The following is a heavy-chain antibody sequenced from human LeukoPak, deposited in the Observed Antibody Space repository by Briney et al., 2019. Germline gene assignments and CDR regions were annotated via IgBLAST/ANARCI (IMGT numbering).Heavy chain of an antibody. CDR3: AREAPYYYGSGSYYNPYYFDY. D-gene: IGHD3-10*01. Sequence: ASVKVSCKASGYTFTGYYMHWVRQAPGQGLEWMRWINPNSGGTNYAQKFQGRVTMTRDTSISTAYMELSRLRSDDTAVYYCAREAPYYYGSGSYYNPYYFDYWGQGTLVTVSS. J-gene: IGHJ4*02. CDR2: INPNSGGT. V-gene: IGHV1-2*02. CDR1: GYTFTGYY.